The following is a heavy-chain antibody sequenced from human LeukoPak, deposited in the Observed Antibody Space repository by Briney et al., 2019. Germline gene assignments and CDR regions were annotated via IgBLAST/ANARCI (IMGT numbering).Heavy chain of an antibody. Sequence: ASVKISCKASGGTFSSYAISWVRQAPGQGLEWMGGIIPIFGTANYAQKFQGRVTITADESTSTAYMELSSLRSEDTAVYYCARGGIAAAGSFDYWGQGTLVTVSS. J-gene: IGHJ4*02. V-gene: IGHV1-69*13. D-gene: IGHD6-13*01. CDR3: ARGGIAAAGSFDY. CDR2: IIPIFGTA. CDR1: GGTFSSYA.